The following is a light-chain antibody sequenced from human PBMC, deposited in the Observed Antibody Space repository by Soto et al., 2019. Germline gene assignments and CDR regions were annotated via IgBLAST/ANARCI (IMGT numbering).Light chain of an antibody. CDR1: QDISNY. V-gene: IGKV1-33*01. CDR3: QQYDNFPFT. J-gene: IGKJ4*01. Sequence: DIQMTQSPSSLSASVGDRVTITCQASQDISNYLNWYQQKPGKAPKFLIYDASSLETGVPSRFSGSGSGTDFTFTISSLQPEDIATYYCQQYDNFPFTFGGGTKVEIK. CDR2: DAS.